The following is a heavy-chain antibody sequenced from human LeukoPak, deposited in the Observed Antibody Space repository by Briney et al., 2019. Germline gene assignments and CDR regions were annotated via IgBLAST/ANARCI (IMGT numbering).Heavy chain of an antibody. CDR3: ARAYYDSSGLDFDY. CDR2: IYYGGST. J-gene: IGHJ4*02. D-gene: IGHD3-22*01. CDR1: GGSISNSDYF. V-gene: IGHV4-61*08. Sequence: SETPSLTCSVSGGSISNSDYFWSWIRQPPGKGLEWIGYIYYGGSTNYNPSLKSRVTISVDTSKNQFSLKLSSVTAADTAVYYCARAYYDSSGLDFDYWGQGTLVTVSS.